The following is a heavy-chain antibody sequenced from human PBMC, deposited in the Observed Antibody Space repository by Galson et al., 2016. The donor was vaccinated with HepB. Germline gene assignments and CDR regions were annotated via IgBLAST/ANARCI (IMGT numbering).Heavy chain of an antibody. CDR2: ISAYNGNSNT. Sequence: SVKVSCKASGYTFGNYGISWVRQAPGQGLEWMAWISAYNGNSNTDYAQKLQGRVALTTDTSTSTAYMELRSLRSDDTAVYYCARWGTMVRGAMKYHYGMDVWGQGTTVTVSS. CDR1: GYTFGNYG. J-gene: IGHJ6*02. V-gene: IGHV1-18*01. CDR3: ARWGTMVRGAMKYHYGMDV. D-gene: IGHD3-10*01.